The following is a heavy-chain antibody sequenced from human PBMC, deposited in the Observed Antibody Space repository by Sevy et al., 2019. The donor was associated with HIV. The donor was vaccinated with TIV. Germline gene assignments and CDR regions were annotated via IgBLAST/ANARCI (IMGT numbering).Heavy chain of an antibody. D-gene: IGHD5-18*01. CDR3: ARDRSWIQLWSGDY. Sequence: GGSLRLSCAASGFTFSSYWMSWVHQAPGKGLEWVANIKQDGSEKYYVDSVKGRFTISRDNAKNSLYLQMNSLRAEDTAVYYCARDRSWIQLWSGDYWGQGTLVTVSS. J-gene: IGHJ4*02. CDR2: IKQDGSEK. CDR1: GFTFSSYW. V-gene: IGHV3-7*01.